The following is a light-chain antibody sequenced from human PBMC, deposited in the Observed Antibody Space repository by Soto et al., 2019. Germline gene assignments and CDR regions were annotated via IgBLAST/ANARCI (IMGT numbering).Light chain of an antibody. Sequence: DIQMTQSPSSLSASVGDRVSVTCRASQSISTFLNWYQQRPGEAPKLLIYAASSLQSGVPSRFSGSGSGADFTLTIGSLQPEDFATYYCQQINSYPITFGQGTRLEI. CDR1: QSISTF. CDR3: QQINSYPIT. J-gene: IGKJ5*01. V-gene: IGKV1-39*01. CDR2: AAS.